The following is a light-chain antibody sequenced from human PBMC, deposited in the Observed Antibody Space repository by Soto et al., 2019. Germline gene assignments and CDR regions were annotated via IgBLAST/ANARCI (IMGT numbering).Light chain of an antibody. CDR3: QQYYSYLRT. CDR1: QGISSY. J-gene: IGKJ1*01. Sequence: AIRMTQPPSSFSASTGDRVTITCRASQGISSYLAWYQQKPGKAPKLLIYAASTLQSGVPSRFSGSGSGTDFTLTISCLQSEDFATYYCQQYYSYLRTFGQGTKVEIK. CDR2: AAS. V-gene: IGKV1-8*01.